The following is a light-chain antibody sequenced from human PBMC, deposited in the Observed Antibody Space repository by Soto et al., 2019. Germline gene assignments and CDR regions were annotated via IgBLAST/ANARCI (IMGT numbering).Light chain of an antibody. J-gene: IGLJ1*01. V-gene: IGLV2-14*03. CDR1: SSDVGGYNY. CDR2: DVS. CDR3: SSYTTSNTRQIV. Sequence: QSALTQPASVSGSPGQSITISCTGTSSDVGGYNYVSWYQHHPGKAPKLIIYDVSNRPSGVSFCFSGSKSDNTASLTISGLQPEDEADYHCSSYTTSNTRQIVFGTGTKLTVL.